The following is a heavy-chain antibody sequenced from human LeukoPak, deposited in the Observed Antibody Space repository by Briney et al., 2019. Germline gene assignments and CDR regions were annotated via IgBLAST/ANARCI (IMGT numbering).Heavy chain of an antibody. CDR1: GGSISSYY. V-gene: IGHV4-59*01. CDR2: IYYSGST. D-gene: IGHD3-10*01. Sequence: SETLSLTCTVSGGSISSYYWSWIRQPPGKGLEWIGYIYYSGSTNYNPSLKSRVTISVDTSKNQFSLKLSSVTAADTAVYYCAREGGTMVRGVIRGISYGMDVWGQGTTVTVSS. CDR3: AREGGTMVRGVIRGISYGMDV. J-gene: IGHJ6*02.